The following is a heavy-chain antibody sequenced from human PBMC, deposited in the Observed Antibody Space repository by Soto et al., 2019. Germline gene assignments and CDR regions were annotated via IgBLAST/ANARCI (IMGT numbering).Heavy chain of an antibody. D-gene: IGHD3-10*01. CDR2: IIPMYGTP. J-gene: IGHJ4*02. Sequence: QVQLVQSGAEVKKPGSSVKVSCKASGGTFSSYVISWVRQAPGQGLEWMGGIIPMYGTPNYAQKFQGRVTISADDSTSTAYMDLNSLRSEDTAVYYCAGVLGFSSRGYYFAYWGQGTLVTVSS. CDR3: AGVLGFSSRGYYFAY. V-gene: IGHV1-69*01. CDR1: GGTFSSYV.